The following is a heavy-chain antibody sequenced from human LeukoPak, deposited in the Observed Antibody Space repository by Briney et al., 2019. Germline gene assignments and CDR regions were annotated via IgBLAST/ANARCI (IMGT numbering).Heavy chain of an antibody. CDR1: GGSISSSSYY. CDR3: ARKKPGIAAAGQNYYYYYMDV. Sequence: PSETLSLTCTVSGGSISSSSYYWGWIRQPPGKGLEWIGSIYYSGSTYYNPPLKSRVTISVDTSKNRFSLKLSSVTAADTAVYYCARKKPGIAAAGQNYYYYYMDVWGKGTTVTVSS. CDR2: IYYSGST. J-gene: IGHJ6*03. D-gene: IGHD6-13*01. V-gene: IGHV4-39*01.